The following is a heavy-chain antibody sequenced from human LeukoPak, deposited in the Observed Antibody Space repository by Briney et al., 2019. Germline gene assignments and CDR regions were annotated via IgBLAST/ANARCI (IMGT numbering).Heavy chain of an antibody. CDR2: ISSSSSTI. CDR1: GFTFSSYS. Sequence: GGSLRLSCAASGFTFSSYSMNWVRQAPGKGLEWVSYISSSSSTIYYADSVKGRFTISRDNAKNSLYLQMNSLRAEDTAVYYCARPGHLDIVATIADYWGQGTLVTVSS. J-gene: IGHJ4*02. D-gene: IGHD5-12*01. V-gene: IGHV3-48*04. CDR3: ARPGHLDIVATIADY.